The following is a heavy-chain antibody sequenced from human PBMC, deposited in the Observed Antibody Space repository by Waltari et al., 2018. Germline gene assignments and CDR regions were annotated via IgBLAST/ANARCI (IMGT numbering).Heavy chain of an antibody. D-gene: IGHD3-22*01. CDR3: ARLPTKYYDSIGWGFFDQ. V-gene: IGHV4-59*08. Sequence: HVQLQESGPGLVKPSETLSLTCTVSGDFLSDAHWTWIRQAPGKGLGWIAYLRHTGGPTCTPSLQSRVTVSADTSKKHFSLRLTSVTAADTAVYYCARLPTKYYDSIGWGFFDQWGQGILVTVSP. CDR1: GDFLSDAH. CDR2: LRHTGGP. J-gene: IGHJ4*02.